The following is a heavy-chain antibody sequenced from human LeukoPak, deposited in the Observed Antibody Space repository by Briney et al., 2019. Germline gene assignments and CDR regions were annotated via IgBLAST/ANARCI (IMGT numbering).Heavy chain of an antibody. CDR1: GGSFSGYY. CDR3: ARVSYCSSTSCLIAGAANCFDP. V-gene: IGHV4-34*01. D-gene: IGHD2-2*01. CDR2: INHSGST. Sequence: PSETLSLTCAVYGGSFSGYYWSWIRQPPGKGLEWIGEINHSGSTNYNPSLKSRVTISVDTSKNQFSLKLSSVTAADTAVYSCARVSYCSSTSCLIAGAANCFDPWGQGTLVTVSS. J-gene: IGHJ5*02.